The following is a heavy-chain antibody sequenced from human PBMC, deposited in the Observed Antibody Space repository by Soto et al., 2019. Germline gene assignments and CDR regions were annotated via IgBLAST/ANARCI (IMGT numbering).Heavy chain of an antibody. Sequence: EVQLVESGGGLVQPGGSLRLSCAASGFTFSSYAMHWVRQAPGKGLEYVSAISSNGGSKYYANSVKGRFTISRDNSKNTLYLQMGSLRAEDMAVYYCARDAIVVVPAAIGYYYYYMDVWGKGTTVTVSS. CDR2: ISSNGGSK. CDR1: GFTFSSYA. CDR3: ARDAIVVVPAAIGYYYYYMDV. D-gene: IGHD2-2*02. J-gene: IGHJ6*03. V-gene: IGHV3-64*01.